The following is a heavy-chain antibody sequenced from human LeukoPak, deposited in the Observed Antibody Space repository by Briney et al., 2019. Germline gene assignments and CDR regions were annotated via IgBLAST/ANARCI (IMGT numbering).Heavy chain of an antibody. V-gene: IGHV4-39*01. J-gene: IGHJ4*02. CDR1: GDSLTSSSYY. CDR3: AREYYGTFEF. Sequence: SETLSLTCTVSGDSLTSSSYYWAWLRQPPGRGLEWLGSLFKSVATYYNPSLQGRVTMSIDTSKNQCSLKLSSVTAADTAVYYCAREYYGTFEFWGQGTLVPVSP. CDR2: LFKSVAT. D-gene: IGHD3-10*01.